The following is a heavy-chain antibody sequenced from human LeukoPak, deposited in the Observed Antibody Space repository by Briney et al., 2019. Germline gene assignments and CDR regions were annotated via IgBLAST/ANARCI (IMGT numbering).Heavy chain of an antibody. CDR3: AKDLSYCDILTGYGFDY. D-gene: IGHD3-9*01. V-gene: IGHV3-30*02. Sequence: GGSLRLSCAASGFTFNSYGMHWVRQAPGKGLEWVAFIRYDGSNKYYADSVKGRFTISRDNSKNTLYLQMNSLRAEDTAVYYCAKDLSYCDILTGYGFDYWGQGTLVTVSS. J-gene: IGHJ4*02. CDR2: IRYDGSNK. CDR1: GFTFNSYG.